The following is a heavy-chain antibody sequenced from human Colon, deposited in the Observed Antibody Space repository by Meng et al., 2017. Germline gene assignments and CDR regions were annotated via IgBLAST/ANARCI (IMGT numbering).Heavy chain of an antibody. CDR3: AGGPWELDY. CDR1: GGYVSSGSHY. Sequence: LEGAGPGLVGSSETLSLTCTVSGGYVSSGSHYWSWIRQPPGKGLEWIGYIDYSRSINYYPSLKSRVTMSVDTSKNQFSLNLSSVTAADTAVYYCAGGPWELDYWGQGTLVTVSS. J-gene: IGHJ4*02. CDR2: IDYSRSI. V-gene: IGHV4-61*01. D-gene: IGHD1-26*01.